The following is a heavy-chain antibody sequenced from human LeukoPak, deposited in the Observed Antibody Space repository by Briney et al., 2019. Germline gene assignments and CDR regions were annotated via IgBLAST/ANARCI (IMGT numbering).Heavy chain of an antibody. J-gene: IGHJ3*02. V-gene: IGHV3-7*03. Sequence: GGSLRLSCAASGFTFSNDWMSWVRQAPGKGLEWVANIKQDGSEKYYVDYVKGRFTVYRDNAKNSLYVQMNSLRAEDTAVYYCARHRTSGWYAAFDIWGQGTMVTVSS. CDR2: IKQDGSEK. D-gene: IGHD6-19*01. CDR1: GFTFSNDW. CDR3: ARHRTSGWYAAFDI.